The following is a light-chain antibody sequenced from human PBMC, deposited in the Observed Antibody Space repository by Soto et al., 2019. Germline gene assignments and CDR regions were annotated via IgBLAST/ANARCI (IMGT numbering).Light chain of an antibody. Sequence: EIVLTQSPGTLSLSPGERATLSCRASQSVSVNSLAWYQQKGGQAPRLLIYAASTRATGVPDRFSGTESGTDFAPAISSLETDDCAVYYCQQYCGSPFTFGPGTKVDIK. CDR3: QQYCGSPFT. J-gene: IGKJ3*01. CDR1: QSVSVNS. CDR2: AAS. V-gene: IGKV3-20*01.